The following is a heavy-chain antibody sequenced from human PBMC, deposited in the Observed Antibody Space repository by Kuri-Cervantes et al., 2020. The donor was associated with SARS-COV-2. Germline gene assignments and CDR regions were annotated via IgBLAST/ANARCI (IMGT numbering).Heavy chain of an antibody. Sequence: LSLTCADPGFTFISYAMSWVRQAPGKGLEWVSALSGSGGSTYYAESVKGRFTISRHNSENTLYLQMNSLRAEDTAVYYCARDFGSSWYGGARYDYGMDVWGQGTTVTVSS. J-gene: IGHJ6*02. CDR2: LSGSGGST. V-gene: IGHV3-23*01. D-gene: IGHD6-13*01. CDR1: GFTFISYA. CDR3: ARDFGSSWYGGARYDYGMDV.